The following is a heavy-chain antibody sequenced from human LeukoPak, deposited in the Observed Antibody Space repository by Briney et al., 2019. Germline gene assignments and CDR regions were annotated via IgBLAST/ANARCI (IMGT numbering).Heavy chain of an antibody. CDR1: GGSISSSSYY. V-gene: IGHV4-39*07. Sequence: SETLSLTCTVSGGSISSSSYYWGWIRQPPGKGLEWIGSIYYSGSTYYNPSLKSRVTISVDKSKIQFSLKLSSVTAADTAVYYGARALGLVEDAFDIWGQGTMVTVSS. J-gene: IGHJ3*02. CDR2: IYYSGST. D-gene: IGHD1-26*01. CDR3: ARALGLVEDAFDI.